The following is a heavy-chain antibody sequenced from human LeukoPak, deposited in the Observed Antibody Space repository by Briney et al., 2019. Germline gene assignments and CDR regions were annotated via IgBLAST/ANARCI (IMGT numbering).Heavy chain of an antibody. CDR1: GFTFSSYG. V-gene: IGHV3-30*02. J-gene: IGHJ4*02. CDR3: AKDRAFGSSWYRFDY. Sequence: PGGSLSLSCAASGFTFSSYGMHWVRQAPGKGLEWVAFIRYDGSNKYYADSVKGRFTISRDNSKNTLYLQMNSLRAEDTAVYYCAKDRAFGSSWYRFDYWGQGTLVTVSS. D-gene: IGHD6-13*01. CDR2: IRYDGSNK.